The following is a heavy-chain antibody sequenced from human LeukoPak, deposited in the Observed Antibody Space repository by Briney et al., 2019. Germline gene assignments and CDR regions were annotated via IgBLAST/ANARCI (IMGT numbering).Heavy chain of an antibody. CDR3: VRDVVSSDYGDYNNWFDP. CDR2: VFFSGST. V-gene: IGHV4-39*07. CDR1: GDSIYNINNY. J-gene: IGHJ5*02. D-gene: IGHD4-17*01. Sequence: SETLSLTCTVSGDSIYNINNYWDWIRQPPGKGLEWIGSVFFSGSTYYNPALKSRVTISIDTSKNQFSLKLTSVTAADTAIYYCVRDVVSSDYGDYNNWFDPWGQGILVTVAS.